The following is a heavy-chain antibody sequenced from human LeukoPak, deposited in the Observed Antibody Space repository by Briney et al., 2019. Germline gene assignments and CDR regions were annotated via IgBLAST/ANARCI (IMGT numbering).Heavy chain of an antibody. CDR1: GFTFSSYA. D-gene: IGHD6-13*01. Sequence: GGSLRLSCAASGFTFSSYAMSWVRQAPGKGLEWVSAISGSGGSTYYADSVKGRFTISRDNSKNTLYLQMNSLRAEDTAVYYCAKDQYSSSWYGNYYFDYWGQGTLVTVSS. V-gene: IGHV3-23*01. CDR2: ISGSGGST. J-gene: IGHJ4*02. CDR3: AKDQYSSSWYGNYYFDY.